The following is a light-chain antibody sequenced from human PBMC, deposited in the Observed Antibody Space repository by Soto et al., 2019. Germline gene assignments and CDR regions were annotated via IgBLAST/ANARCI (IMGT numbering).Light chain of an antibody. V-gene: IGKV1-39*01. Sequence: DVQMTQSPSSLSASVGDSLTLTCRASQTVTSYLNWYQQKPGKAPKLLIYAASTLQSGVPSRFSGSGSGTDFTLTISCLQSEDFATYYCQQYYSYPRTFGHGTKVDIK. CDR1: QTVTSY. CDR3: QQYYSYPRT. J-gene: IGKJ1*01. CDR2: AAS.